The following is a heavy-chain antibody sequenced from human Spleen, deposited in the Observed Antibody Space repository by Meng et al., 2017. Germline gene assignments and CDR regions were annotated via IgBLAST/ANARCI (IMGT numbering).Heavy chain of an antibody. CDR2: IYYSGST. V-gene: IGHV4-39*07. CDR3: VRGGYSNGPDLYSYYALDV. Sequence: SETLSLTCTVSGGSISSTIYYWNWIRQPPGKGLEWIGNIYYSGSTYYNPSLKSRVTISLDMSKNHFSLRLSSVTAADTAVYYCVRGGYSNGPDLYSYYALDVWGQGTTVTVSS. CDR1: GGSISSTIYY. J-gene: IGHJ6*02. D-gene: IGHD5-18*01.